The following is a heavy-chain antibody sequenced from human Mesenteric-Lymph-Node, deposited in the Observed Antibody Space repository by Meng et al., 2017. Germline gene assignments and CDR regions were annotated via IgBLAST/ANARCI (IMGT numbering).Heavy chain of an antibody. J-gene: IGHJ4*02. D-gene: IGHD4-17*01. CDR3: ARGPTTYFDY. Sequence: SPETLSRTGTGSGGPISSGDYCWIWIRQPTVEGLEWIGYFYYSGRTYYNPSLMSRVTISVDTYKNQFCLKLSTVTAADTAVYYCARGPTTYFDYWGQGTLVTVSS. V-gene: IGHV4-30-4*01. CDR1: GGPISSGDYC. CDR2: FYYSGRT.